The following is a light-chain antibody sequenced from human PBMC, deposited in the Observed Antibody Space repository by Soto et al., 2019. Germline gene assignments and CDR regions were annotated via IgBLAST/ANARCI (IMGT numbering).Light chain of an antibody. V-gene: IGLV2-14*01. CDR1: SSDVGGYNY. Sequence: QSVLTQAASVSGCPGQSITISCTGTSSDVGGYNYVSWSQHHPGKAPKLMIYEVSHRPSGVSNRFSGSKSGDTASLTISGLQAEDEADYYCSSYTTTNTYVFGTGTKVTVL. CDR3: SSYTTTNTYV. J-gene: IGLJ1*01. CDR2: EVS.